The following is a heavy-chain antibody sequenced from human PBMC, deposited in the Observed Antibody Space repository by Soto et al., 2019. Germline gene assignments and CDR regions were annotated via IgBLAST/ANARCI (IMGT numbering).Heavy chain of an antibody. D-gene: IGHD6-6*01. CDR2: ISYDGSNK. V-gene: IGHV3-30-3*01. J-gene: IGHJ6*02. CDR1: GFTFSSYA. Sequence: SGGSLRLSCAASGFTFSSYAMHWVRQAPGKGLEWVAVISYDGSNKYYADSVKGRFTISRDNSKNTLYLQMNSLRAEDTAVYYCAGDVGTAARPRGMDVWGQGTTGTAP. CDR3: AGDVGTAARPRGMDV.